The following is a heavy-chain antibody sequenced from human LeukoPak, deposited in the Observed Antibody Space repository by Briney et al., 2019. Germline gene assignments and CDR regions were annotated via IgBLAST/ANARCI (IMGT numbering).Heavy chain of an antibody. CDR1: GHMFTDYY. D-gene: IGHD6-19*01. CDR2: MNVDSGGT. Sequence: APVKVSCKASGHMFTDYYMHWVRQAPGQGLEWMGWMNVDSGGTKYAQKFQGRVTMTRDTSISTAFMDLARLRSDDTAVYYCARDSKVTGTSFDSWGQGTLVTVSS. J-gene: IGHJ4*02. CDR3: ARDSKVTGTSFDS. V-gene: IGHV1-2*02.